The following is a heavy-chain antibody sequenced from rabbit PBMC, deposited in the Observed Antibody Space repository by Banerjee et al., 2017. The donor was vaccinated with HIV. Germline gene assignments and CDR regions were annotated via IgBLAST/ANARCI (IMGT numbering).Heavy chain of an antibody. CDR3: ARDRDYAGYAYRTYYFNL. CDR1: GIDFSSYG. D-gene: IGHD6-1*01. Sequence: QEQLVESGGGLVTLGGSLKLSCKASGIDFSSYGISWVRQAPGKGLEWIAYIYPDYGSTDYASWVNGRFTISLDNAQNTVFLQMTSLIAADTATYFCARDRDYAGYAYRTYYFNLWGPGTLVTVS. CDR2: IYPDYGST. V-gene: IGHV1S47*01. J-gene: IGHJ4*01.